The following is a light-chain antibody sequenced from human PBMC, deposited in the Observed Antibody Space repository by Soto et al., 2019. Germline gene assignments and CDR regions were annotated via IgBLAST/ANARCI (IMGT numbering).Light chain of an antibody. J-gene: IGKJ1*01. V-gene: IGKV3-20*01. Sequence: EIVLTQSPGTLSLSPGERATLSCRASQRVSSSYLAWYQQKPGQAPRLLIYGVSTRAPGIPDRFRGSGSVTDFTLTITRLEPEDFAVYYCHQYGSSPRTFGQGTKVEIK. CDR1: QRVSSSY. CDR3: HQYGSSPRT. CDR2: GVS.